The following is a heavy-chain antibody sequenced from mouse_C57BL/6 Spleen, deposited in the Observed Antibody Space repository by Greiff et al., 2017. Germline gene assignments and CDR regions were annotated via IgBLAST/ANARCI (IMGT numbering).Heavy chain of an antibody. CDR1: GFNIKNTY. CDR2: IDPANGNT. J-gene: IGHJ1*03. Sequence: EVQLQQSVAELVRPGASVKLSCTASGFNIKNTYMHWVKQRPEQGLEWIGRIDPANGNTKYAPKFQGKATRTADTSSNTAYLQLSSLTSEDTAIYYWALDYYGGSYWYFDVWGTGTTVTVSS. D-gene: IGHD1-1*01. V-gene: IGHV14-3*01. CDR3: ALDYYGGSYWYFDV.